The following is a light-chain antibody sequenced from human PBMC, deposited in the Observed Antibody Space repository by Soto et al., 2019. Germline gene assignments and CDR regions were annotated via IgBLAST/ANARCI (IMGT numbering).Light chain of an antibody. CDR2: GNN. CDR1: SSNIGTSYD. CDR3: QAYDSSLSGVL. Sequence: QSVLTQPPSVSGAPGQRVTISCTGSSSNIGTSYDVHWYQQFPGTAPKLLIYGNNNRPSGVPDRFSGSKSGTSASLAITGLQVEDEAYYYCQAYDSSLSGVLFGGGTKLTVL. J-gene: IGLJ2*01. V-gene: IGLV1-40*01.